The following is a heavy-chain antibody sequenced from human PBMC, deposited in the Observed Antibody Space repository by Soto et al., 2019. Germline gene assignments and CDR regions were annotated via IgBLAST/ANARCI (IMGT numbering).Heavy chain of an antibody. J-gene: IGHJ4*02. CDR1: GGSISTVGHY. D-gene: IGHD1-1*01. Sequence: GPGPALTSETLSLTCSVSGGSISTVGHYWTWIRQPPGKGLEWIGSIYHTGSTYYSKSLRSRLTMSVDTSKSQFSLRLSSVTAADTAVYYCARATGTLRSRNCDYWGQGSLVTVSS. CDR3: ARATGTLRSRNCDY. CDR2: IYHTGST. V-gene: IGHV4-31*03.